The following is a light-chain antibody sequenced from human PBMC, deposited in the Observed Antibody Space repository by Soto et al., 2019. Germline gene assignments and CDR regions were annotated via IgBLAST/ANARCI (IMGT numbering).Light chain of an antibody. CDR2: DAS. J-gene: IGKJ1*01. V-gene: IGKV3-11*01. Sequence: EIVLTQSPATLSLSPGERATLSCRASQSVSSYLAWYQQKPGQAPRLLIYDASNRATGIPARFSGSGSGTDFTLTISSLQSEDFAVYYCHQYNNWPPTFGQGTKVDI. CDR3: HQYNNWPPT. CDR1: QSVSSY.